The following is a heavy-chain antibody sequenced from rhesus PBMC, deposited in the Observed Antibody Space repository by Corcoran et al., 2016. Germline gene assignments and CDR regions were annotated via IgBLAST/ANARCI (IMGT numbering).Heavy chain of an antibody. CDR2: IYGSGSST. CDR1: GGSISSSY. Sequence: QLQLQESGPGLVKPSETLSVTCAVSGGSISSSYWSWIRQAPGKGLEWIGYIYGSGSSTNYNPSLKSRVTLSVDTSKNQLSLKLSSVTAADTAVYCCASGDYFDYWGQGVLVTVSS. J-gene: IGHJ4*01. V-gene: IGHV4-169*02. CDR3: ASGDYFDY.